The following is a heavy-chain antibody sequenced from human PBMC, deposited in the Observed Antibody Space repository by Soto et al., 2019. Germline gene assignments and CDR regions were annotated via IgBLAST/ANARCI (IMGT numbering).Heavy chain of an antibody. D-gene: IGHD3-10*01. CDR2: INHSGST. J-gene: IGHJ5*02. V-gene: IGHV4-34*01. Sequence: TLSHTCAVYGGSFSGYYWSWIRQPPGKGLEWIGEINHSGSTNYNPSLKSRVTISVDTSKNQFSLKLSSVTAADTAVYYCARGQLYYYGSGSYYWFDPWGQGTLVTVSS. CDR3: ARGQLYYYGSGSYYWFDP. CDR1: GGSFSGYY.